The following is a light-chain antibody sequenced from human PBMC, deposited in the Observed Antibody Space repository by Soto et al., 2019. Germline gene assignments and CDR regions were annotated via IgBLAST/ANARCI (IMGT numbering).Light chain of an antibody. CDR1: NSNVGSYY. CDR3: ASWDDSLSGVV. CDR2: RAN. V-gene: IGLV1-47*01. Sequence: QSVLTQPPSASGNPGQRVTISCSGSNSNVGSYYVYWYQQLPGTAPKLLIYRANQRPSGVPDRFSGSKSGTSASLAISGLRSEDEADYYCASWDDSLSGVVFGGGTQLTVL. J-gene: IGLJ2*01.